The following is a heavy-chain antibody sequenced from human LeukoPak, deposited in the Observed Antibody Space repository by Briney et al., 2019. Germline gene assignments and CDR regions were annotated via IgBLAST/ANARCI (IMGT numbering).Heavy chain of an antibody. CDR2: IYPGDSDT. CDR3: ARSYSSSWYVDPPVDY. D-gene: IGHD6-13*01. Sequence: GESLKISCKGSGYSFTSYWIGWVRQMPGKGLEWMGIIYPGDSDTRYSPSFQGQVTISADKSISTAYLQWSSLKASGTAMYYCARSYSSSWYVDPPVDYWGQGTLVTVSS. V-gene: IGHV5-51*01. CDR1: GYSFTSYW. J-gene: IGHJ4*02.